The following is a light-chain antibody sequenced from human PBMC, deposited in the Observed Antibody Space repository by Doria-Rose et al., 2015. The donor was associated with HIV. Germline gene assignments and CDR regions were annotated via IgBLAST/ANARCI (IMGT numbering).Light chain of an antibody. CDR2: DDN. CDR1: NVGGKT. J-gene: IGLJ3*02. CDR3: QVWDSSSDHWV. Sequence: PSVSVAPGRTARITCGENNVGGKTVHWYQQKPGQAPVLVVYDDNDRPSGIPERFSGSNSGNTATLTISRVEAGDEADYYCQVWDSSSDHWVFGGGTKLTVL. V-gene: IGLV3-21*02.